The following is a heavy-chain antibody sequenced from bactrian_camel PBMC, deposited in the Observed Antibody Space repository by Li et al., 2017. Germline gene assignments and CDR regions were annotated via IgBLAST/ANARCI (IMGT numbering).Heavy chain of an antibody. V-gene: IGHV3S53*01. D-gene: IGHD1*01. Sequence: HVQLVESGGGSVQAGGSLRVSCAASQFTESINCMGWYRQAPGKEREGVAGIDRFGRTSYAGSVKGRFTISKDNAKNTLYLQMNSLKPEDTAMYYCAADWKDWAIALRWSEYTYRGQGTQVTVS. J-gene: IGHJ4*01. CDR2: IDRFGRT. CDR1: QFTESINC. CDR3: AADWKDWAIALRWSEYTY.